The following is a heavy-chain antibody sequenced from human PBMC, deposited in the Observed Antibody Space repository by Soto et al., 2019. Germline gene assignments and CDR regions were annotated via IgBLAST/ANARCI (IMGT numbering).Heavy chain of an antibody. D-gene: IGHD5-12*01. V-gene: IGHV3-43*01. Sequence: GGSLRLSCAASGFTFDDYTMHWVRQAPGKGLEWVSLISWDGGSTYYADSVKGRFTISRDNSKNSLHLQMNSLRTEDTALYYCAKGRGYSGSGSRRYCYYGMDVWGQGTTVTVSS. J-gene: IGHJ6*02. CDR1: GFTFDDYT. CDR3: AKGRGYSGSGSRRYCYYGMDV. CDR2: ISWDGGST.